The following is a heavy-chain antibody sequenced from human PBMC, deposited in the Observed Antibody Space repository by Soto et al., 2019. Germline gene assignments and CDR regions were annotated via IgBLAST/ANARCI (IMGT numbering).Heavy chain of an antibody. D-gene: IGHD3-10*01. Sequence: EVQVLESGGGSVQPGGSLRLSCAASGFPFSMFAMIWVRQAPGKGLEWVSGIRGSGGGTYYADSVKGRFTISRDDSRNMLYLEMNTLRGEVTAVYYCAKASGRVHYGMHVWGQGTTVTVSS. CDR2: IRGSGGGT. CDR3: AKASGRVHYGMHV. V-gene: IGHV3-23*01. J-gene: IGHJ6*02. CDR1: GFPFSMFA.